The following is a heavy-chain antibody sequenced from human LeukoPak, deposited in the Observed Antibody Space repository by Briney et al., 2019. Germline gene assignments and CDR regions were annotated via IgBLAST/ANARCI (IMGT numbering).Heavy chain of an antibody. CDR1: GGSISSYY. D-gene: IGHD6-19*01. CDR2: IYYSGST. CDR3: ARDSGWYGPIDY. V-gene: IGHV4-59*12. J-gene: IGHJ4*02. Sequence: SETLSLTCTVSGGSISSYYWSWIRQPPGKGLEWIGYIYYSGSTSYNPSLKSRVTISVDTSKNQFSLKLSSVTAADTAVYYCARDSGWYGPIDYWGQGTLVTVSS.